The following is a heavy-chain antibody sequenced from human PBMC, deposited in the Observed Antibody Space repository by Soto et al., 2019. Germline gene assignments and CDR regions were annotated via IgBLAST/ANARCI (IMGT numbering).Heavy chain of an antibody. J-gene: IGHJ6*02. CDR3: ARSGVRGRYYYYYYGMDV. D-gene: IGHD3-10*01. Sequence: SETLSLTCTVSGGSISSSSYYWGWIRQPPGKGLEWIGSIYYSGSTYYNPSLKSRVTISVDTSKNQFSLKLSSVTAADTAVYYCARSGVRGRYYYYYYGMDVWGQGTTVTVSS. CDR1: GGSISSSSYY. CDR2: IYYSGST. V-gene: IGHV4-39*01.